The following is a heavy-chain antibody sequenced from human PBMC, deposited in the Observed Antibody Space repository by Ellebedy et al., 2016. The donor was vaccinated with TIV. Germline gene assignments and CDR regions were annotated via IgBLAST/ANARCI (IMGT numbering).Heavy chain of an antibody. V-gene: IGHV4-59*08. CDR3: ARHAERTTVDVFPFDS. J-gene: IGHJ4*02. Sequence: ESLKISCAASGFTFSRYAMAWIRQPPGKGLEWIGYIYYSGSTNYNPSLKSRVTISVDTSKNQFSLKLSSVTAADTALYYCARHAERTTVDVFPFDSWGQGTLVTVSS. CDR1: GFTFSRYA. D-gene: IGHD4-11*01. CDR2: IYYSGST.